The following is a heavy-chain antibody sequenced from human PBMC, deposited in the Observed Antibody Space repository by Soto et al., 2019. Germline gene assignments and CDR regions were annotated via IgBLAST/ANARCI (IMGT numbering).Heavy chain of an antibody. CDR3: ARDVYSGYEPAEGWYFDL. CDR2: ISAYNGNT. V-gene: IGHV1-18*01. J-gene: IGHJ2*01. Sequence: AASVKVSCKASGYTFTSYGISWVRQAPGQGLEWMGWISAYNGNTNYAQKLQGRVTMTTDTSTSTAYMELRSLRSDDTAVYYCARDVYSGYEPAEGWYFDLWGRGTLVTVSS. CDR1: GYTFTSYG. D-gene: IGHD5-12*01.